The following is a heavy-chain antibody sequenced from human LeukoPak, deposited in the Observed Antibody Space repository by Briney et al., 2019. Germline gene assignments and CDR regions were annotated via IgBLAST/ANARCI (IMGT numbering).Heavy chain of an antibody. J-gene: IGHJ4*02. V-gene: IGHV3-30*18. Sequence: GGSLRLSCAASGXTFSNYGMHWVRQAPGKGLEWVAVIPYDGFNPYYADSVKGRFTISRDNSKNTLWLQMNSLRAEDTAVYYCAKVKEMYSSGSYYFDYWGQGTLVTVSS. D-gene: IGHD6-19*01. CDR2: IPYDGFNP. CDR3: AKVKEMYSSGSYYFDY. CDR1: GXTFSNYG.